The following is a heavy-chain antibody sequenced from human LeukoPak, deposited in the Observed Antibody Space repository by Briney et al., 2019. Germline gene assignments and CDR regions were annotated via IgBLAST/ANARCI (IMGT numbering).Heavy chain of an antibody. CDR1: GFTFSSYA. Sequence: GGSLRLSCAASGFTFSSYAMHWVRQAPGKGLEWVAVISYDGSNKYYADSVKGRFTISRDNSKNTLYLQMNSLRAEDTAVYYCARDVGRAGTTHYYYYGMDVWGQGTTVTVSS. CDR2: ISYDGSNK. V-gene: IGHV3-30-3*01. J-gene: IGHJ6*02. D-gene: IGHD6-13*01. CDR3: ARDVGRAGTTHYYYYGMDV.